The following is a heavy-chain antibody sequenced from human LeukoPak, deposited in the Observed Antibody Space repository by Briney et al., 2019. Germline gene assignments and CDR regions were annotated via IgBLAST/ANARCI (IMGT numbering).Heavy chain of an antibody. Sequence: SSETLSLTCTVSGGSISSYYWSWIRQPAGKGLEWIGRIYTSGSTNYNPSLKSRVTMSVDTSKNQFSLKLSSVTAADTAVYYCARDSSSWYENVFDYWGQGTLVTVSS. CDR1: GGSISSYY. J-gene: IGHJ4*02. CDR3: ARDSSSWYENVFDY. D-gene: IGHD6-13*01. V-gene: IGHV4-4*07. CDR2: IYTSGST.